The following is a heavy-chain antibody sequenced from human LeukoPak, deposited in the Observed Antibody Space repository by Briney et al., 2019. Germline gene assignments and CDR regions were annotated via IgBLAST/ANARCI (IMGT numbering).Heavy chain of an antibody. V-gene: IGHV4-59*01. D-gene: IGHD3-3*01. CDR1: GCSMSSNY. J-gene: IGHJ5*02. CDR2: IYYSGST. Sequence: PSETLSLTCTVSGCSMSSNYWSWIRQPPGKGLEWIGYIYYSGSTNYNPSLKSRVSISVDASKNQFSLRLNSVTAADTAVYYCARDSGGSGYLWFDPWGQGTLVTVSS. CDR3: ARDSGGSGYLWFDP.